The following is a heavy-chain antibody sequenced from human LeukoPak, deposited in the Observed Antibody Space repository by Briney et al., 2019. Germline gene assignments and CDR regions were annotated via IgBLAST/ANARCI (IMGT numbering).Heavy chain of an antibody. Sequence: GGSLRLSCAASGFTFSSFWMSWVRQAPGKGLEWVANIKQDGSEKDYVDSVKGRFTISRDNAKNSLFLQMNSLRAEDTAVYFCARDSSGPDYWGQGTLVTVSS. CDR1: GFTFSSFW. V-gene: IGHV3-7*01. D-gene: IGHD6-19*01. CDR3: ARDSSGPDY. J-gene: IGHJ4*02. CDR2: IKQDGSEK.